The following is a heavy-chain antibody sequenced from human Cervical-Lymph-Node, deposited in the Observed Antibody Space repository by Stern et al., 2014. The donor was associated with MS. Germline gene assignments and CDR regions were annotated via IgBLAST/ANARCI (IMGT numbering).Heavy chain of an antibody. CDR3: ARDESEIYGVPRLWLDP. Sequence: QVQLVQSGGEVKKPGASMKVSCRASGYSFSSYGISWVRQAPDQGLEWMGWISGYDGDTKYAQSFQGRVTMTIDTSTTTAYMELRSLKSDDTAVYYCARDESEIYGVPRLWLDPWGQGTLVIVSS. CDR2: ISGYDGDT. CDR1: GYSFSSYG. V-gene: IGHV1-18*01. D-gene: IGHD3-3*01. J-gene: IGHJ5*02.